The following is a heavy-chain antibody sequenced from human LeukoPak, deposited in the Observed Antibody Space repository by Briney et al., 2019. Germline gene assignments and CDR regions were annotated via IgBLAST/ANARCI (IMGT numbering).Heavy chain of an antibody. CDR1: GFTFSSYA. CDR3: ARTTVNYYDSSGYYFDY. J-gene: IGHJ4*02. Sequence: TGGSLRLSCAASGFTFSSYAMSWVRQAPGKGLEWVSSISSSSSYIYYADSVKGRFTISRDNAKNSLYLQMNSLRAEDTAVYYCARTTVNYYDSSGYYFDYWGQGTLVTVSS. D-gene: IGHD3-22*01. V-gene: IGHV3-21*01. CDR2: ISSSSSYI.